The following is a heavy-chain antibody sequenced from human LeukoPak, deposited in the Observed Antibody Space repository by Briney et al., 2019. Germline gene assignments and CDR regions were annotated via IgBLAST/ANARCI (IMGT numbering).Heavy chain of an antibody. V-gene: IGHV1-18*01. Sequence: ASVKVSCKASGYDFVFFGVSWVRQAPGQGLEWMGWIDSHNGNTNYAGKFQGRVTMTTDTSTTTSYMELRSLRSDDTAVYYCARAVSGSLYGDFDFWGQGTLVTVSA. CDR3: ARAVSGSLYGDFDF. D-gene: IGHD1-26*01. CDR1: GYDFVFFG. CDR2: IDSHNGNT. J-gene: IGHJ4*02.